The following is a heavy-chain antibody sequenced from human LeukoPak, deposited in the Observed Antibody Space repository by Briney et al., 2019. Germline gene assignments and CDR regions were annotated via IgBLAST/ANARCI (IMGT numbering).Heavy chain of an antibody. Sequence: ASVKVSCKASGYTFSSYGISWVRQAPGQGLEWMGWISAYNGNTYYAQNLQGRVTMTTDTSTSTAYMEVRSLRSDDTAVYYCARVHYDSSGYYRGFDYWGQGTLVTVSS. D-gene: IGHD3-22*01. CDR2: ISAYNGNT. CDR1: GYTFSSYG. V-gene: IGHV1-18*01. CDR3: ARVHYDSSGYYRGFDY. J-gene: IGHJ4*02.